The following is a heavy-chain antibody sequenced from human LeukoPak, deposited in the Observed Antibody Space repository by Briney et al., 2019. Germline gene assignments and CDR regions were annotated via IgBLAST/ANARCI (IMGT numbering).Heavy chain of an antibody. V-gene: IGHV3-23*01. J-gene: IGHJ4*02. D-gene: IGHD3-3*01. CDR2: ISGSGGST. CDR3: AKRFLEWLSPGGYFDY. CDR1: GFTFSSYA. Sequence: PGGSLRLSCAASGFTFSSYAMSWFRQAPGKGLEWVSAISGSGGSTYYADSVKGRFTISRDNSKNTLYLQMNSLRAEDTAVYYCAKRFLEWLSPGGYFDYWGQGTLVTVSS.